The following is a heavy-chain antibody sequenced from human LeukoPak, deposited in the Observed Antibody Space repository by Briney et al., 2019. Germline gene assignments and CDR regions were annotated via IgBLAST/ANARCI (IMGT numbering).Heavy chain of an antibody. J-gene: IGHJ4*02. CDR1: GFTLSTYY. Sequence: GGSLRLSCAASGFTLSTYYMGWVRQAPGKGLEFVSGISGTGFTTHYADSVKGRFTISRDESKNILYLQMNSLSTEDTGLYYCAKDGYQWIAFDDWGQGTLVTVS. CDR2: ISGTGFTT. CDR3: AKDGYQWIAFDD. D-gene: IGHD3-22*01. V-gene: IGHV3-23*01.